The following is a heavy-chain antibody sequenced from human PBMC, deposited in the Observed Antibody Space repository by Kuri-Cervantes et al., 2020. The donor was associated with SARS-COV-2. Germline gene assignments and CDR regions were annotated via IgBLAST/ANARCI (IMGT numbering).Heavy chain of an antibody. Sequence: ASVKVSCKASGYTFTSYGISWVRQAPGQGLEWMGWISAYNGNTNYAQKLQGRVTMTTDTSTSTAYMELRSPRSDDTAVYYCARDVRPNDFWSGYYTGGAPLGFDIWGQGTMVTVSS. J-gene: IGHJ3*02. CDR2: ISAYNGNT. CDR3: ARDVRPNDFWSGYYTGGAPLGFDI. D-gene: IGHD3-3*01. CDR1: GYTFTSYG. V-gene: IGHV1-18*04.